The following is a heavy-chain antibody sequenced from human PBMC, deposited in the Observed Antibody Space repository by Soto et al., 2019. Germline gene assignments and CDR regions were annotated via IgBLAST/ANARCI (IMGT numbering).Heavy chain of an antibody. Sequence: HPGGSLTLSCGASGFTFSRYGRHWVRQAPGKGLEWVAVIWYDGSNKYYADSVKGRFTISRDNSKNTLYLQMNSLRAEDTAVYYCARDLTYYDSSGYYLYYYYGMDVWGQGTTVTVSS. V-gene: IGHV3-33*01. CDR3: ARDLTYYDSSGYYLYYYYGMDV. CDR2: IWYDGSNK. CDR1: GFTFSRYG. J-gene: IGHJ6*02. D-gene: IGHD3-22*01.